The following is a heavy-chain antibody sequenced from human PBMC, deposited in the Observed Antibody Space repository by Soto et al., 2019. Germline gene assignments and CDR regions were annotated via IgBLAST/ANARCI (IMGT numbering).Heavy chain of an antibody. J-gene: IGHJ4*02. Sequence: QVQLVQSGAEVKKPGASVQVSCKASGYTFTSYAMHWVRQAPGQRLEWMGWINAGNGNTKYSQRFQGRVTITRDRSASTAYMELSSLRSEDTAVYYCARDLPPVDYWGQGTLVTVSS. V-gene: IGHV1-3*01. CDR2: INAGNGNT. CDR1: GYTFTSYA. CDR3: ARDLPPVDY.